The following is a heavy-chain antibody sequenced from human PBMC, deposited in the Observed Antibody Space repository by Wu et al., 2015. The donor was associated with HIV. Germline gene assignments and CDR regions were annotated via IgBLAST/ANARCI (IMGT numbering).Heavy chain of an antibody. Sequence: QVQLAQSPNEVKKPGASVRVSCKASGYTFTSYGISWVRQAPGQGLEWMGGIIPLFGTATYAQKFQARVTITSDESARTSYMELSGLRSEDTAVYYCASHPGEPYYYYMDVWGKGTTVTVSS. CDR3: ASHPGEPYYYYMDV. D-gene: IGHD1-14*01. CDR1: GYTFTSYG. J-gene: IGHJ6*03. CDR2: IIPLFGTA. V-gene: IGHV1-69*13.